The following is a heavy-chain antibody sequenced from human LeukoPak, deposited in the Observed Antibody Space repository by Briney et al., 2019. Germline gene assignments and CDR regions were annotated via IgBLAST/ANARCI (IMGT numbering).Heavy chain of an antibody. CDR1: GGSISSYY. CDR2: IYYSGST. Sequence: PSETLFLTCTVSGGSISSYYWSWIRQPPGEGLEWIGYIYYSGSTNYNPSLKSRVTISVDTSKNQFSLKLSSVTAADTAVYYCARARGGIAAAGAQIDYWGQGTLVTASS. D-gene: IGHD6-13*01. V-gene: IGHV4-59*01. J-gene: IGHJ4*02. CDR3: ARARGGIAAAGAQIDY.